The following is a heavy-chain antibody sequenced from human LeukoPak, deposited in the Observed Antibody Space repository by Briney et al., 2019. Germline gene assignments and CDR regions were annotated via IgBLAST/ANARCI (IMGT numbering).Heavy chain of an antibody. CDR2: IIPVLGMT. Sequence: GASVKVSCKASGGTFSGYGFSWVRQAPGQGLEWMGRIIPVLGMTNYAQKFQGRVTITADKSTSTAYMELSSLRSEDTAVYYCARFKKYLFYYGMDVWGQGTTVTVSS. V-gene: IGHV1-69*04. J-gene: IGHJ6*02. CDR3: ARFKKYLFYYGMDV. CDR1: GGTFSGYG. D-gene: IGHD2-2*01.